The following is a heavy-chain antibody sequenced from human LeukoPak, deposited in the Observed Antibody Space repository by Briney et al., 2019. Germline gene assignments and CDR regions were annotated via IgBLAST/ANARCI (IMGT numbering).Heavy chain of an antibody. CDR2: ISYDGSNK. V-gene: IGHV3-30-3*01. CDR3: ARGRGGDGYNWLCYFDY. CDR1: GFTFSSYA. D-gene: IGHD5-24*01. J-gene: IGHJ4*02. Sequence: GSLRLSCAASGFTFSSYAMHWVRQAPGKGLEWVAVISYDGSNKYYADSVKGRFTISRDNSKNTLYLQMNSLRSEDTAVYYCARGRGGDGYNWLCYFDYWGQGTLVTVSP.